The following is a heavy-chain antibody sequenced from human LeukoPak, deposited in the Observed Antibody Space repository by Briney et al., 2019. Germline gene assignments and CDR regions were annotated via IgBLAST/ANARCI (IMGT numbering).Heavy chain of an antibody. D-gene: IGHD2/OR15-2a*01. CDR1: GVTFSSYG. J-gene: IGHJ2*01. CDR3: ARDRSMSGWYIDL. CDR2: IWYDGSNK. Sequence: PGRSLRLSCAASGVTFSSYGMHWVRQAPGKGLEWVAVIWYDGSNKYYPDSVQGRFTISRDNSKNTLYLQVNSLRAEDAAVYYCARDRSMSGWYIDLWGRGTLVTVSS. V-gene: IGHV3-33*01.